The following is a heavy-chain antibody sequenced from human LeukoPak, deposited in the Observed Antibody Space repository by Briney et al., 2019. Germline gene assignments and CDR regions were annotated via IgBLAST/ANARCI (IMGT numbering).Heavy chain of an antibody. CDR3: ASRYCSGGSCFFSALFDY. D-gene: IGHD2-15*01. CDR1: GGSISSYY. J-gene: IGHJ4*02. CDR2: IYYSGST. V-gene: IGHV4-59*01. Sequence: SETLSLTCTVSGGSISSYYWSWIRQPPGKGLEWIGYIYYSGSTNYNPSHKSRVTISVDTSKNQFSLKLTSVTAADTAVYYCASRYCSGGSCFFSALFDYWGQGTLVTVSS.